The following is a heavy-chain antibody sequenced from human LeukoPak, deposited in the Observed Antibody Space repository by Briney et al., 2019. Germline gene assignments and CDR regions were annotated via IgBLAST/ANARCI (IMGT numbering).Heavy chain of an antibody. CDR3: AKDSILWFGEPTPEYDY. CDR2: ISYDGSNK. J-gene: IGHJ4*02. V-gene: IGHV3-30*18. Sequence: GGSLRLSCAASGFTFSSYGMHWVRQAPGKGLEWAAVISYDGSNKYYADSVKGRFTISRDNSKNTLYLQMNSLRAEDTAVYYCAKDSILWFGEPTPEYDYWGQGTLVTVSS. D-gene: IGHD3-10*01. CDR1: GFTFSSYG.